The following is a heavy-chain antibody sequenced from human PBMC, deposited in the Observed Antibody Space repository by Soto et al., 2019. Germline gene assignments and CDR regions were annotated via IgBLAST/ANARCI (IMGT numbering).Heavy chain of an antibody. J-gene: IGHJ4*02. Sequence: PSETLSLTCIVSGASISSYYWSWIRQPPGKGLEWIAYISYSGNTNYNSSLKSRVTISIDTSKNQFSLKFNSVTAADTAVYYCAREGYNFGPFDYWGQGALVTVSS. CDR2: ISYSGNT. V-gene: IGHV4-59*01. CDR1: GASISSYY. D-gene: IGHD5-18*01. CDR3: AREGYNFGPFDY.